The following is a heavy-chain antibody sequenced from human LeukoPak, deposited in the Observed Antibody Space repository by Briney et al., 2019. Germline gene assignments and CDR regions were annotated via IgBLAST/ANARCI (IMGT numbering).Heavy chain of an antibody. D-gene: IGHD2-15*01. CDR2: IYPGDSDI. CDR1: GYSFFSYW. Sequence: GESLKISWKGSGYSFFSYWIGWVRQMPGKGLEWLGIIYPGDSDIRYSPSFQGQVTISADKSISTAYLQWSSLKAADTAMYYCARPGYCSGGSCYGFDYWGQGTLVTVSS. J-gene: IGHJ4*02. CDR3: ARPGYCSGGSCYGFDY. V-gene: IGHV5-51*01.